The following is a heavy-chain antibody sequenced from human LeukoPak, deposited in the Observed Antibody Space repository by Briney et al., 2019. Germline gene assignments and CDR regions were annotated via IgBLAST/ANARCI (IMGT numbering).Heavy chain of an antibody. V-gene: IGHV4-31*03. CDR1: GGSISSGGYY. Sequence: SQTLSLTCTVSGGSISSGGYYWSWIRQHPGKGLEWIGYIFYSGSTHYNPSLESRLTISVDTSKNQFFLKLSSVTAADTAVYYCARHGPYSSSWYRAEYFQHWGQGTLVTVSS. CDR3: ARHGPYSSSWYRAEYFQH. CDR2: IFYSGST. J-gene: IGHJ1*01. D-gene: IGHD6-13*01.